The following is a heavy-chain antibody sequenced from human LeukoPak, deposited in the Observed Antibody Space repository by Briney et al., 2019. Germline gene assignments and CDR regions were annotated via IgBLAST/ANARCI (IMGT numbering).Heavy chain of an antibody. CDR3: AREEDLYDILTGQPLDY. CDR2: INAGNGNT. Sequence: ASVKVSCKASGYTFTSYAMHWVRQAPGQRLEWMGWINAGNGNTKYSQKFQGRVTITRATSASTAYMELSSLRSEDTAVYYCAREEDLYDILTGQPLDYWGQGTLVTVSS. CDR1: GYTFTSYA. J-gene: IGHJ4*02. D-gene: IGHD3-9*01. V-gene: IGHV1-3*01.